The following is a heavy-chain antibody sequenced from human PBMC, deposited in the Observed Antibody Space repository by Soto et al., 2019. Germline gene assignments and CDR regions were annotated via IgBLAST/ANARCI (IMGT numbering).Heavy chain of an antibody. D-gene: IGHD1-1*01. CDR1: GFTFSNAW. Sequence: GGSLRPSCAAYGFTFSNAWMSWVRQAPGKGLEWVGRIKSKTDGGTTDYAAPVKGRFTISRDDSKNTLYLQMNSLKTEDTAVYYCTTDGETGLSGYYYGMDVWGQGTTVTVSS. CDR3: TTDGETGLSGYYYGMDV. J-gene: IGHJ6*02. V-gene: IGHV3-15*01. CDR2: IKSKTDGGTT.